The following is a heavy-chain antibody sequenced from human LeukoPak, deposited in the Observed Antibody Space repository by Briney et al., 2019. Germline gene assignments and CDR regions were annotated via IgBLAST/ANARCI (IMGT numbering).Heavy chain of an antibody. D-gene: IGHD3-10*01. Sequence: PSETLSFTSCVSGGSTISSTCYWCCIRQPPGGRGEGIGSIFYSGSTYYSPPLKSRVTISLDTSRNQFFLSLNSVTAADTAVYYCAKANGYGLVDIWGQGTMVTVSS. CDR2: IFYSGST. CDR3: AKANGYGLVDI. J-gene: IGHJ3*02. CDR1: GGSTISSTCY. V-gene: IGHV4-39*07.